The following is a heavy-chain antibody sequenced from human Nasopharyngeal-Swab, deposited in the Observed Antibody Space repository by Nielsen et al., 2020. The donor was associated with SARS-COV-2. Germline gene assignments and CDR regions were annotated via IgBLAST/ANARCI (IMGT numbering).Heavy chain of an antibody. CDR3: ARVLYSSSWYFDY. D-gene: IGHD6-13*01. J-gene: IGHJ4*02. V-gene: IGHV3-53*01. Sequence: GESLKISCAASGFIVSSNYMSWVRQAPGKGLEWVSVIYSGGSTYYADSVNGRFTISRDNSKNTLYLQMNSLRAEDTAVYYCARVLYSSSWYFDYWGQGTLVTVSS. CDR1: GFIVSSNY. CDR2: IYSGGST.